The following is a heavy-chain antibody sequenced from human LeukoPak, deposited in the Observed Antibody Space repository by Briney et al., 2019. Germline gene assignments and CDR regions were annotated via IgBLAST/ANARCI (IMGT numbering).Heavy chain of an antibody. V-gene: IGHV3-21*01. J-gene: IGHJ4*02. CDR3: AKDNELEGWLSDLGY. D-gene: IGHD3-16*02. Sequence: GGSLRVSCAASGFTLSSYYMNWVRQPPGKGLEWVSSISGSSTYKFYADSVKGRFTISRDNAKNSLYLQMNSLRAEDTAVYYCAKDNELEGWLSDLGYWGQGTLVTVSS. CDR1: GFTLSSYY. CDR2: ISGSSTYK.